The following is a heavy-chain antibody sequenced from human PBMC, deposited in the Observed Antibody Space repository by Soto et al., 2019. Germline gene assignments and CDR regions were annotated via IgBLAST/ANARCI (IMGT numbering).Heavy chain of an antibody. CDR1: GFTFSSYS. Sequence: EVQLVESGGGLVQPGGSLRLSCAASGFTFSSYSMNWVRQAPGKGLERVSYISSSSSTIYYADSVKGRFTISRDNAKNSLYLQMNSLRDEDTAVYYCAREGYYDSSGYYYYDYWGQGTLVTVSS. CDR3: AREGYYDSSGYYYYDY. J-gene: IGHJ4*02. D-gene: IGHD3-22*01. CDR2: ISSSSSTI. V-gene: IGHV3-48*02.